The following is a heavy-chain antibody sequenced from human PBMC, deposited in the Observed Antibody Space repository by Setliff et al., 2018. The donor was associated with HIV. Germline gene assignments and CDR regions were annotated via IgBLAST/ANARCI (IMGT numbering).Heavy chain of an antibody. Sequence: SETLSLTCTVSGGSISSDYWSWIRQPPGKGLEWIGYVYHSGSTNYNPSLKSRVTISVDTSKYQFSMKLRSVTAADTAVYYCARLRSELGVFDYWVQGTLVTVSS. D-gene: IGHD1-26*01. J-gene: IGHJ4*02. CDR2: VYHSGST. CDR3: ARLRSELGVFDY. V-gene: IGHV4-59*08. CDR1: GGSISSDY.